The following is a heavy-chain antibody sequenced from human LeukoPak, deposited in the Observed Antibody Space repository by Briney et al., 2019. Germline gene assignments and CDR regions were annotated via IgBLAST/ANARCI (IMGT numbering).Heavy chain of an antibody. CDR1: GGSISSSSYY. CDR3: ARPRGAAEAPVVG. V-gene: IGHV4-39*01. J-gene: IGHJ4*02. Sequence: KTSETLSLTCTVSGGSISSSSYYWGWIRRPPGKGLEWIGSIYYSGSTYCTPSLKSRVTISVDTSKNQFSLKLSSVTAADTAVYYCARPRGAAEAPVVGWGQGTLVTVSS. D-gene: IGHD6-13*01. CDR2: IYYSGST.